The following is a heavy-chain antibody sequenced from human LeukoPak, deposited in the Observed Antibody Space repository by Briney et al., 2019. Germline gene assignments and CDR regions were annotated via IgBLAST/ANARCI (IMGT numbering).Heavy chain of an antibody. CDR1: GFTFSSYG. CDR2: IWYDGSNK. D-gene: IGHD3-10*01. Sequence: PGGSLRLSCAASGFTFSSYGMHWVRQAPGKGLEWVAVIWYDGSNKYYADSVKGRFTISRDNSKNTLYLQMNSLRAEDTALYYCAKGGDILQGVYNWFDGWGQGTLVTVSS. CDR3: AKGGDILQGVYNWFDG. J-gene: IGHJ5*02. V-gene: IGHV3-33*06.